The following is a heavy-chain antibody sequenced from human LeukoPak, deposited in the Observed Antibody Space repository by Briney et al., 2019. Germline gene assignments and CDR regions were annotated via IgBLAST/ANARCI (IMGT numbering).Heavy chain of an antibody. CDR3: ARHLLRTGYFDY. J-gene: IGHJ4*02. V-gene: IGHV4-61*05. D-gene: IGHD3-16*01. Sequence: PSETLSLTCTVSGGSISSSNYYWSWIRQPPGKGLEWIGYIYYSGSTNYNPSLKSRVTISVDTSKNQFSLKLSSVTAADTAVYYCARHLLRTGYFDYWGQGTLVTVSS. CDR2: IYYSGST. CDR1: GGSISSSNYY.